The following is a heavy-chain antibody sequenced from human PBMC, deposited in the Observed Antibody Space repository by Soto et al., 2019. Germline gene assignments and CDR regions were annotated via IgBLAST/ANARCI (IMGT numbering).Heavy chain of an antibody. CDR2: INPGNGDT. CDR3: ARDLYC. J-gene: IGHJ4*02. CDR1: GYSFTNHA. Sequence: ASVKVSCKASGYSFTNHAIHWVRQAPGQRLEWMGWINPGNGDTRYSQNFQGTVSITRDASASTAYMELRSLRSEDTAVYFCARDLYCWGQGTLVTVSS. V-gene: IGHV1-3*01.